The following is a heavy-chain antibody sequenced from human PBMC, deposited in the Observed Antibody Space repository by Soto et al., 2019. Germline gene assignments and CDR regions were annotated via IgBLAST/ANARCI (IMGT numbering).Heavy chain of an antibody. CDR3: TKDDGYNDSTYYHYFGMDV. J-gene: IGHJ6*02. Sequence: GGSLRLSCAASGFTFSGYYMHWVRQAPGKGLEWVAVISYGGSTEYYADSVKGRFTTSRDNSANRLFLQMNSLRPEDTAVYYCTKDDGYNDSTYYHYFGMDVWGQGTTVTVSS. D-gene: IGHD5-12*01. V-gene: IGHV3-30*18. CDR1: GFTFSGYY. CDR2: ISYGGSTE.